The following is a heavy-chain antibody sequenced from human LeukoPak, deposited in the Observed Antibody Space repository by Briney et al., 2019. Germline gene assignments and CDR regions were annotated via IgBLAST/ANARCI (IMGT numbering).Heavy chain of an antibody. CDR2: ISAYNGNT. CDR1: GYTFTSYG. D-gene: IGHD6-13*01. Sequence: ASVKVSCKASGYTFTSYGISWVRQAPGQGLEWMGWISAYNGNTNYAQKLQGRVTMTTDTSTSTAYTELRSLRSDDTAVYYCARDSSSWYLDYYYGMDAWGKGTTVTVSS. V-gene: IGHV1-18*04. J-gene: IGHJ6*04. CDR3: ARDSSSWYLDYYYGMDA.